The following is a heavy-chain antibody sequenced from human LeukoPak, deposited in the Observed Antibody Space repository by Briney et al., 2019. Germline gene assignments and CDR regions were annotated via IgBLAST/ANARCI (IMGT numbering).Heavy chain of an antibody. Sequence: SETLSLTCAVSGYSISSGYYWGWIRQPPGKGLEWIGSIYHSGSTYYNPSLKSRVTISVDTSKNQFSLKLSSVTAADTAVYYCAGTSTVRGVIITFSDYWGQGTLVTVSS. CDR2: IYHSGST. CDR3: AGTSTVRGVIITFSDY. V-gene: IGHV4-38-2*01. D-gene: IGHD3-10*01. CDR1: GYSISSGYY. J-gene: IGHJ4*02.